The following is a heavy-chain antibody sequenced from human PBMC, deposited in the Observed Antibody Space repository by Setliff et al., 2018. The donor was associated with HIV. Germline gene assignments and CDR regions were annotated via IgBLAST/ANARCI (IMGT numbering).Heavy chain of an antibody. J-gene: IGHJ6*03. D-gene: IGHD3-3*01. V-gene: IGHV3-43*01. Sequence: GGSLRLSCAASGFTFDDYTMHWVRQVPGKGLEWLSLISWDGSSTYYADSVKGRFTISRDNAKNSLYLQMDGLRAEDTAVYFCARLAYYDFWNGYSYYMDVWGKGTTVTVSS. CDR3: ARLAYYDFWNGYSYYMDV. CDR2: ISWDGSST. CDR1: GFTFDDYT.